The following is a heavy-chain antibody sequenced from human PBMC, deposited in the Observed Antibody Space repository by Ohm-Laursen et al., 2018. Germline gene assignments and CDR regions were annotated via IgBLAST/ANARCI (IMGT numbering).Heavy chain of an antibody. CDR2: IYSRGNT. Sequence: SETLSLTCNVSGGSISGHYWTWIRQPAGKGLDWIGRIYSRGNTDYNPSLKSRVTISLDTSKNQFSLKLNSVTAADTAVYYCARGLVVNSGYDWGWDYWGQGALVTVSS. CDR3: ARGLVVNSGYDWGWDY. V-gene: IGHV4-4*07. CDR1: GGSISGHY. J-gene: IGHJ4*02. D-gene: IGHD5-12*01.